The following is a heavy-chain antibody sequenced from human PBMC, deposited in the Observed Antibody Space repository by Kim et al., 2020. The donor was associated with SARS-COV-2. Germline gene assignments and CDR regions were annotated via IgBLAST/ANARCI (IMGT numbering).Heavy chain of an antibody. Sequence: GVSLRLSCAASGFTFSSYWMSWVRQAPGKGLEWVANIKQDGSEKYYVDSVKGRFTISRDNAKNSLYLQMNSLRAEDTAVYYCARGLVGARLIDGMDVWGQGTTVTVSS. J-gene: IGHJ6*02. V-gene: IGHV3-7*03. CDR2: IKQDGSEK. CDR1: GFTFSSYW. D-gene: IGHD1-26*01. CDR3: ARGLVGARLIDGMDV.